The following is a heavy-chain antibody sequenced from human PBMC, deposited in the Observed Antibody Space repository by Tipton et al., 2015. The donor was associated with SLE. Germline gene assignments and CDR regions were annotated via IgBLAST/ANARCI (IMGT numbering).Heavy chain of an antibody. CDR3: ARAAVGATPDY. D-gene: IGHD1-26*01. CDR1: GFTFDDYA. V-gene: IGHV3-9*01. Sequence: SLRLSCAASGFTFDDYAMHWVRQAPGKGLEWVSGISWNSGSIGYADSVKGRFTISRDNAKNSLYLQMNSLRAEDTAVYYCARAAVGATPDYWGQGTLVTVSS. J-gene: IGHJ4*02. CDR2: ISWNSGSI.